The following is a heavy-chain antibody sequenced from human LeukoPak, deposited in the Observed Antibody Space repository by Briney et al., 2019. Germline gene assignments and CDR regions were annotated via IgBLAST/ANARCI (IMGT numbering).Heavy chain of an antibody. CDR1: GFTFSSYW. Sequence: GGSLRLSCAASGFTFSSYWMTWVRQAPGKGLEWVANIKQDGSEKYYVDSVKGRFTISRDNSKNTLYLQMKSLRAEDTAVYYCAKGGGYEAQYYYYYLDVWGKGTTVTISS. J-gene: IGHJ6*03. D-gene: IGHD5-12*01. CDR3: AKGGGYEAQYYYYYLDV. V-gene: IGHV3-7*01. CDR2: IKQDGSEK.